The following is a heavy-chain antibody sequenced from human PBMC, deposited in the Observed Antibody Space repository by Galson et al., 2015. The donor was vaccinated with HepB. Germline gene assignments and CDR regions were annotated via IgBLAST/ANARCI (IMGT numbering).Heavy chain of an antibody. CDR2: INSDGSST. J-gene: IGHJ6*02. CDR3: ARDTYSSSWYPGYYYYGMDV. CDR1: GFTFSSYW. Sequence: SLRLSCAASGFTFSSYWMHWVRHAPGKGLVWVSRINSDGSSTSYADSVKGRFTISRDNAKNTLYLQMNSLRAEDTAVYYCARDTYSSSWYPGYYYYGMDVWGQGTTVTVSS. D-gene: IGHD6-13*01. V-gene: IGHV3-74*01.